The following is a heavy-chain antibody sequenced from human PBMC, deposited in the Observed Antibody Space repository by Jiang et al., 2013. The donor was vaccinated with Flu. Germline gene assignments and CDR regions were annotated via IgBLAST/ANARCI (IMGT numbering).Heavy chain of an antibody. CDR1: GYSLASGLY. D-gene: IGHD4-23*01. Sequence: LLKPSETLSLTCSVSGYSLASGLYWGWVRQPPGKGLEWIGSLHHSGTTYYNPSLKSRVTISVDTSKNQFSLRLSSVTAADTAVYYCARTLPTSVVTPDAFDIWGQGTMVTIS. J-gene: IGHJ3*02. CDR2: LHHSGTT. V-gene: IGHV4-38-2*01. CDR3: ARTLPTSVVTPDAFDI.